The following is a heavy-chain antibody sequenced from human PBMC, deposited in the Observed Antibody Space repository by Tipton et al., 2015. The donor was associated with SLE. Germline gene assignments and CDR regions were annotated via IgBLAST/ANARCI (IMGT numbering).Heavy chain of an antibody. CDR3: ARQSSNYDDWSFDL. J-gene: IGHJ2*01. D-gene: IGHD3-3*01. CDR1: GFTFSSYA. CDR2: ISYDGSNK. V-gene: IGHV3-30*04. Sequence: QLVQSGGGVVQPGRSLRLSCAASGFTFSSYAMHWVRQAPGKGLEWVAVISYDGSNKYYADSVKGRFTISRDNSKNTLYLQMNSLRAEDTAVYYCARQSSNYDDWSFDLWGRGTLVTVSS.